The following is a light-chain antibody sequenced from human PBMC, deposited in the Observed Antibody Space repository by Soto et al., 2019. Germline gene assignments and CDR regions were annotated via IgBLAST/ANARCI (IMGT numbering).Light chain of an antibody. CDR2: AVD. V-gene: IGLV2-14*01. CDR3: SSYTRSYVWV. J-gene: IGLJ3*02. CDR1: SSDVGGHNS. Sequence: QSALTQPASVSGSPGQSITISCSGTSSDVGGHNSVSWFQQHPGKAPKMLIYAVDQRPSGVSIRFSGSKSGNTASLTISGLQTEDEADYYCSSYTRSYVWVFGGGTKVTVL.